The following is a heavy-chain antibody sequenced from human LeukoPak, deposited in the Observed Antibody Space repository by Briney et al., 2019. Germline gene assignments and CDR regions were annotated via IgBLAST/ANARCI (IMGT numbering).Heavy chain of an antibody. CDR3: ARDPTTVFIAATDPNFDY. Sequence: ASVKVSCKASGYTFTGYYMHWVRQAPGQGLEWMGWINPNSGGTNYAQKFQGRVTMTRDTSISTAYMELSRLRSDDTAVYYCARDPTTVFIAATDPNFDYWGQGTLVTVSS. CDR2: INPNSGGT. J-gene: IGHJ4*02. D-gene: IGHD6-13*01. V-gene: IGHV1-2*02. CDR1: GYTFTGYY.